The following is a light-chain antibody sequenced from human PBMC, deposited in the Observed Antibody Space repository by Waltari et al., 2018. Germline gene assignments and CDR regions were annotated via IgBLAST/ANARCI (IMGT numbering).Light chain of an antibody. J-gene: IGKJ2*01. V-gene: IGKV1-39*01. CDR1: QSISTV. CDR2: GAP. Sequence: DIRMTQSPSSLSASVGDRVTITCRASQSISTVLNWYQHRPGKAPKLLIYGAPNLQSGVPSRFSGSGSGRDFTLTISGLKPEDFATYYCQQSYSSPLYTFGQGTRLEIK. CDR3: QQSYSSPLYT.